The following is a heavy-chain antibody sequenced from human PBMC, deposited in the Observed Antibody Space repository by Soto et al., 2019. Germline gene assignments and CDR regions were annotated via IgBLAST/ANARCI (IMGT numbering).Heavy chain of an antibody. D-gene: IGHD4-17*01. CDR3: ATSLYGDYVGCFDY. J-gene: IGHJ4*02. V-gene: IGHV1-69*06. CDR1: GGTFSSYA. CDR2: IIPIFGTA. Sequence: QVQLVQSGAEVKKPGSSVKVSCKASGGTFSSYAISWVRQAPGQGLEWMGGIIPIFGTANYAQKFQGRVTITADKSTSTAYMELSILRSEDTAVYYCATSLYGDYVGCFDYWGQGTLVTVSS.